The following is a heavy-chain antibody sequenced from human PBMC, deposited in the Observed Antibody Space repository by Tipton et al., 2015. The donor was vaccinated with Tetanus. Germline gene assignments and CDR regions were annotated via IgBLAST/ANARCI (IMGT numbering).Heavy chain of an antibody. J-gene: IGHJ3*02. CDR1: GGSISSYY. Sequence: LRLSCTVSGGSISSYYWSWIRQPPEKGLEWIGYIYYSGSNNYNPSLKTRVTISVDTSKNQFSLKLSSVITADTAVYYCAGGISSGYPYDAFGIWGQGTMVTVSS. CDR3: AGGISSGYPYDAFGI. V-gene: IGHV4-59*01. CDR2: IYYSGSN. D-gene: IGHD3-22*01.